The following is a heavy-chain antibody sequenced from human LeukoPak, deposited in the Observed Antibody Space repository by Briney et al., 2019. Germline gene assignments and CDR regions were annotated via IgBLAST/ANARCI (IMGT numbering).Heavy chain of an antibody. CDR3: ARGQEYYDILTGYSSPPGY. V-gene: IGHV1-69*13. D-gene: IGHD3-9*01. CDR2: IIPIFGTA. CDR1: GGTFISYA. Sequence: ASVTVSYKASGGTFISYAISWVRQAPGQGLEWMGGIIPIFGTANYEQKFQGRVTITADESTSTAYMELSSLRSEDTAVYYCARGQEYYDILTGYSSPPGYWGQGTLVTVSS. J-gene: IGHJ4*02.